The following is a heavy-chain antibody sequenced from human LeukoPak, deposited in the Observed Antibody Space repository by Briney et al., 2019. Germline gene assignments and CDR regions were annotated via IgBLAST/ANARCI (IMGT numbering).Heavy chain of an antibody. J-gene: IGHJ4*02. CDR2: ISWDGGST. D-gene: IGHD3-22*01. Sequence: PGGSLRLSCAASGFSFDDCTMHWVRQAPGKGLEWVSLISWDGGSTYYADSVKGRFTISRDNSKDSLYPQMNSLRTEDTALYYCVRSADYYDNSGYPYYFDFWGQGTLVTVSS. CDR1: GFSFDDCT. CDR3: VRSADYYDNSGYPYYFDF. V-gene: IGHV3-43*01.